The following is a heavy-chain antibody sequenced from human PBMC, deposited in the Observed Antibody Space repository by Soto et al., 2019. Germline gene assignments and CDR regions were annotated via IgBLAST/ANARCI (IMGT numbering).Heavy chain of an antibody. CDR3: ARQRRGGYWFDP. CDR2: IYYSETT. CDR1: GGSISSGGYS. J-gene: IGHJ5*02. V-gene: IGHV4-30-2*05. Sequence: SLTCAVSGGSISSGGYSWSWIRQPPGKGLEWIGNIYYSETTNYNPSLNSRLTISIDTSRNQFSLQLTSVTAADTAIYYCARQRRGGYWFDPWGQGTLVTVSS.